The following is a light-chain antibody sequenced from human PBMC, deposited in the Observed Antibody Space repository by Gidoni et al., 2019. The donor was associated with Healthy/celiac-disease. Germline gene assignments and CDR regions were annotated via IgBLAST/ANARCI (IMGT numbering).Light chain of an antibody. Sequence: DIQMTQSPSSLSASVGDRVTITCQASQDISNYLNWYQQKPGKAPKLLIYDASNLETGVPSRFSGSGSGTDFTFTISSLQPEDIATYYCQQYDNLPLPLLTFGGGTKVEIK. CDR1: QDISNY. CDR3: QQYDNLPLPLLT. J-gene: IGKJ4*01. V-gene: IGKV1-33*01. CDR2: DAS.